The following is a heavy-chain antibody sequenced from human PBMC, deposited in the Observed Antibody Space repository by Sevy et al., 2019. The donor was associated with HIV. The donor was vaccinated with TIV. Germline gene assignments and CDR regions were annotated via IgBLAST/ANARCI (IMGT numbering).Heavy chain of an antibody. CDR1: GFTFDDYG. CDR3: ARGREPYCGGDCYSAFDI. V-gene: IGHV3-20*04. Sequence: GGSLRLSCAASGFTFDDYGMSWVRQAPGKGLEWVSGINWNAGSTGYADSVKGRFTISRDNAKNFLYVQMNSLRAEDTALYYCARGREPYCGGDCYSAFDIWGQGTMVTVSS. CDR2: INWNAGST. J-gene: IGHJ3*02. D-gene: IGHD2-21*02.